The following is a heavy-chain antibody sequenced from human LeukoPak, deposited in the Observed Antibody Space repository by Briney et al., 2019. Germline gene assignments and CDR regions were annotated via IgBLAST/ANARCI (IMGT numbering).Heavy chain of an antibody. J-gene: IGHJ6*02. V-gene: IGHV4-59*08. CDR3: ARHSYNYYGLDV. CDR2: IYYSGST. Sequence: SETLSFTCTVSGGSISSYYWSWIRQPPGKGLEWIGYIYYSGSTNYNPSLKSRVTISVDTSKNQFSLKLSSVTAADTAVYYCARHSYNYYGLDVWGQGTTITVSS. CDR1: GGSISSYY.